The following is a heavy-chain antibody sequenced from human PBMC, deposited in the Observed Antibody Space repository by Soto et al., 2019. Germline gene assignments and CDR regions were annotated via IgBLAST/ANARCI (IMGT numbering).Heavy chain of an antibody. CDR2: IYHSGTT. Sequence: QVQLQESGPGLVKPSGTLFLTCAVSGGSISDNWWSWVRQPPGKGLEWIGEIYHSGTTYYTPSLRSRVVIIVDKSQSHIDQTRSSVTATDTAVYYCARHVAVPRTGGLDYWGPGTLVAVSS. CDR1: GGSISDNW. D-gene: IGHD2-21*01. J-gene: IGHJ4*02. V-gene: IGHV4-4*02. CDR3: ARHVAVPRTGGLDY.